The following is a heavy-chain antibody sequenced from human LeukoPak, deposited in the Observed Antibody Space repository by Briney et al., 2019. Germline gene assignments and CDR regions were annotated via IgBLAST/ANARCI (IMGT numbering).Heavy chain of an antibody. J-gene: IGHJ5*02. D-gene: IGHD3-3*01. CDR2: INHSGST. V-gene: IGHV4-34*01. Sequence: SETLSLTCAVYGGSFSGYYWSWIRQPPGKGLEWIGEINHSGSTNYNPSLKSRVTISVDTSKNQFSLKLSSVTAADTAVYYCARNNYYDFWSGGVDPWGQGTLVTVSS. CDR1: GGSFSGYY. CDR3: ARNNYYDFWSGGVDP.